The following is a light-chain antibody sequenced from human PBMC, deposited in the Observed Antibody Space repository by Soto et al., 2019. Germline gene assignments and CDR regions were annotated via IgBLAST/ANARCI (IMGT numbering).Light chain of an antibody. Sequence: EIVMTQSPATLSVSPGETATLSCRASQSVASHLAWYQQKSGQAPRLLIYGASTRATGIPARFSGSGSGTEFTLTISSLQYEDFAIYYCQQYDVGATFGQGTKVEIK. CDR2: GAS. CDR3: QQYDVGAT. J-gene: IGKJ1*01. CDR1: QSVASH. V-gene: IGKV3-15*01.